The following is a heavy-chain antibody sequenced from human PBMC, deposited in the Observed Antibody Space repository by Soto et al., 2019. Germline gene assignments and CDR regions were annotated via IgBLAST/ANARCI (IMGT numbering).Heavy chain of an antibody. J-gene: IGHJ4*02. CDR1: GFTFSDYY. D-gene: IGHD3-22*01. Sequence: GSLRLSCAASGFTFSDYYMSWIRQAPGKGLEWVSYISSSSSYTNYADSVKGRFTISRDNAKNSLYLQMNSLRAEDTAVYYCARGYYYDSSGSAFDYWGQGTLVTVSS. CDR2: ISSSSSYT. CDR3: ARGYYYDSSGSAFDY. V-gene: IGHV3-11*05.